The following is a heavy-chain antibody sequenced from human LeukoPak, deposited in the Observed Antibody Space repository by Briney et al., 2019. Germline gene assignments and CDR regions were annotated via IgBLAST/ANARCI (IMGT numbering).Heavy chain of an antibody. CDR1: GFSLSTSGVG. D-gene: IGHD3/OR15-3a*01. CDR2: IYWDDDK. CDR3: AHSPPAAREGLSFDP. V-gene: IGHV2-5*02. J-gene: IGHJ5*02. Sequence: SGPTLVKPTQTLTLTCTFSGFSLSTSGVGVGWIRQPPGKAPEWLALIYWDDDKRYSPSLKSRLTITKDTSKNQVVLTMTNMDPVDTATYYCAHSPPAAREGLSFDPWGQGTLVTVSS.